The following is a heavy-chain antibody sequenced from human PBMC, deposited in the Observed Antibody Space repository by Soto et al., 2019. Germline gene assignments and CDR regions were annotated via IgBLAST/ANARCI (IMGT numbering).Heavy chain of an antibody. Sequence: SETLSLTCTVSGGSISSYYWSWIRQPPGKGLEWIGYIYYSGSTNYNPSLKSRVTISVDTSKNQLSLKLSSVTAADTAVYYCARGEVTSYYYYMDVWGKGTTVTVSS. V-gene: IGHV4-59*01. D-gene: IGHD4-17*01. CDR3: ARGEVTSYYYYMDV. CDR2: IYYSGST. J-gene: IGHJ6*03. CDR1: GGSISSYY.